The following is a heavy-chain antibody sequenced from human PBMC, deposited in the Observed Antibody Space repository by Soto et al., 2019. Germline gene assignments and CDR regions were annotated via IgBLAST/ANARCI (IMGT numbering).Heavy chain of an antibody. CDR1: GGTFSSYA. V-gene: IGHV1-69*01. D-gene: IGHD2-15*01. J-gene: IGHJ4*02. CDR3: ASEDCRNTNCLKGFDY. Sequence: QVQLVQSGAEVKKPGSSVKVSCKASGGTFSSYAISWVRQAPGQGLEWMGGIIPIFGTANYAQKFQGRVTITADESTSTAYMELNRLTSDDTAVYYCASEDCRNTNCLKGFDYWGQGTLVTVSS. CDR2: IIPIFGTA.